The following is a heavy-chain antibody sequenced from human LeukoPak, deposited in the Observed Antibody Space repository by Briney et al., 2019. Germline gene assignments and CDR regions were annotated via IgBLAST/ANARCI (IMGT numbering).Heavy chain of an antibody. CDR3: ASPAKYSDTWYFDY. CDR2: IKQDGTEK. D-gene: IGHD6-6*01. J-gene: IGHJ4*02. V-gene: IGHV3-7*01. Sequence: PGGSLRLFCAASGFTFSNYWMSWVRQAPGKGLEWVANIKQDGTEKYYVDSVKGRFTISRDNAKNSLYLQMSSLRAEDTAVYHCASPAKYSDTWYFDYWGQGTLVTVSS. CDR1: GFTFSNYW.